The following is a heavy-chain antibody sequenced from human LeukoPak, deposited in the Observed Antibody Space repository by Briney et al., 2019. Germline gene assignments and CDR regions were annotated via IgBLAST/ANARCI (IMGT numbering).Heavy chain of an antibody. Sequence: PSEPLSLTCTVSGGSISSSSYYWGWFRQPPGKGLEWIGSIYYSASTHYHPSLKSRVTISVDTSKNQCSLKLTSVTAADTAVYYCARAPGTLFDYWGHGNMVTVSS. V-gene: IGHV4-39*01. CDR1: GGSISSSSYY. D-gene: IGHD3-10*01. J-gene: IGHJ4*01. CDR2: IYYSAST. CDR3: ARAPGTLFDY.